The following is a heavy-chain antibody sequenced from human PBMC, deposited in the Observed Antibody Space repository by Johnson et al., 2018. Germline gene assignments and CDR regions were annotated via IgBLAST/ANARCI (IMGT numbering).Heavy chain of an antibody. J-gene: IGHJ3*02. D-gene: IGHD2-15*01. CDR3: AKDRWPDAFDI. CDR2: ISYDGSNK. CDR1: GFTFSSYG. Sequence: QVQLVQSGGGVVQPGRSLRLSCAASGFTFSSYGMHWVRQAPGKGLEWVAVISYDGSNKYYADSVKGRFTISRDNSKNTLYLQMNGLRAEDTAVDYCAKDRWPDAFDIWGQGTMVTVSS. V-gene: IGHV3-30*18.